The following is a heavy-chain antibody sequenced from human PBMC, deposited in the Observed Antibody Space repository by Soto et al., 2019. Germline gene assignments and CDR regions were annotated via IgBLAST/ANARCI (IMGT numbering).Heavy chain of an antibody. D-gene: IGHD4-17*01. CDR1: GFTFDDYA. J-gene: IGHJ4*02. CDR2: ISWNSGSI. V-gene: IGHV3-9*01. CDR3: AKSRSGLRSPPDY. Sequence: EVQLVESGGGLVQPGRSLRLSCAASGFTFDDYAMHWVRQAPGKGLEWVSGISWNSGSIGYADSVKGRFTISRDNAKNSLYLQMNSLRAEDTALYYCAKSRSGLRSPPDYWGQGTLVTVSS.